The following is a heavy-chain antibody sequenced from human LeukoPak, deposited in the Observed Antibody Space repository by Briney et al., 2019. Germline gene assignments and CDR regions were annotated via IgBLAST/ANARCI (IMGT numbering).Heavy chain of an antibody. CDR1: GGSISSYY. CDR3: ARLMATTGAYYFDY. Sequence: SETLSLTCTVSGGSISSYYWSWIRQPPGKGLEWIGYIYYSGSTNYNPSLKSRVTISVDTSKNQFSLKLSSVTAADTAVYYCARLMATTGAYYFDYWGQGTLVTVSS. J-gene: IGHJ4*02. CDR2: IYYSGST. V-gene: IGHV4-59*12. D-gene: IGHD5-24*01.